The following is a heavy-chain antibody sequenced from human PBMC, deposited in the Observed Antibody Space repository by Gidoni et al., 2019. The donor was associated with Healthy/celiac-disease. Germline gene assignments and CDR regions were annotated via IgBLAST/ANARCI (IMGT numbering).Heavy chain of an antibody. CDR2: IYYSEST. D-gene: IGHD3-16*01. CDR1: GCSIRSSY. V-gene: IGHV4-59*08. CDR3: ARLPHDDYIWGSYLRGYVMDV. Sequence: QVQLQESGPGLVKPSETLSLTFPVSGCSIRSSYWSCIRQPPGKGLEWFGYIYYSESTNYNPYLKSRVTISVDTSKNQFSLKLSSVTAADTAVYYCARLPHDDYIWGSYLRGYVMDVWGQGTTVTVSS. J-gene: IGHJ6*02.